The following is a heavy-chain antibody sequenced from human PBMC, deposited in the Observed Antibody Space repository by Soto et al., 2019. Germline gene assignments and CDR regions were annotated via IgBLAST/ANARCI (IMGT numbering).Heavy chain of an antibody. V-gene: IGHV4-59*01. J-gene: IGHJ4*02. D-gene: IGHD6-13*01. CDR2: IHHSGST. CDR1: GASIRSYY. CDR3: TRGDSSSWRPHFDY. Sequence: QVQLQESGPGLVRPSETLSLTCTVSGASIRSYYWSWIRQPPGKGLEWIGFIHHSGSTNYNPSLKSRLTMSVYTSKNQFSLKLSSVTAADTAVYYCTRGDSSSWRPHFDYWGQGTLVTVSS.